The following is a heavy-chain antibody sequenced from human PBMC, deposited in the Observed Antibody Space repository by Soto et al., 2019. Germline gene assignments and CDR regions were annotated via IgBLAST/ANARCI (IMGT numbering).Heavy chain of an antibody. D-gene: IGHD3-16*02. V-gene: IGHV3-23*01. CDR2: INGRGDDT. J-gene: IGHJ4*02. CDR3: GRFGNRFLAN. CDR1: GFTFSAYY. Sequence: DVQLLEAGGGLVQPGGSLRLSCAASGFTFSAYYMAWVRQAPGKGLEWVSTINGRGDDTHYADSVEGRFTISRDGSKSTLYLQMNSVGDDDTAVYYSGRFGNRFLANWGQGTRVTVSS.